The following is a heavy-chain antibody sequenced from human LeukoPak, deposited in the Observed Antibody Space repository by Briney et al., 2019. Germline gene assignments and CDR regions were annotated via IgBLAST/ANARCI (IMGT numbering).Heavy chain of an antibody. V-gene: IGHV4-39*07. CDR2: VFYSGST. Sequence: SETLSLTCTVSGDSIKNSNYYWAWIRQPPGKGLEWIGSVFYSGSTYYNPSLKSRVTISVGRSKDQFSLKLSSVTAADTAMYYCARERAPYTSSYYWGQGTLVTVSS. J-gene: IGHJ4*02. D-gene: IGHD6-13*01. CDR3: ARERAPYTSSYY. CDR1: GDSIKNSNYY.